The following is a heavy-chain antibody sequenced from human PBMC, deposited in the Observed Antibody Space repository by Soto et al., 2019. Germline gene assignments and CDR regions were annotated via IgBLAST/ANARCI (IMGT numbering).Heavy chain of an antibody. CDR3: ARDPRTVTTQTNWFDP. D-gene: IGHD4-4*01. J-gene: IGHJ5*02. CDR1: GGSFSGYY. CDR2: IKHSGST. V-gene: IGHV4-34*01. Sequence: SETLSLTCAVYGGSFSGYYWSWIRQPPGKGLEWIGEIKHSGSTNYNPSLKSRVTISVDTSKNQFSLKLSSVTAADTAVYYCARDPRTVTTQTNWFDPWGQGTLVTVSS.